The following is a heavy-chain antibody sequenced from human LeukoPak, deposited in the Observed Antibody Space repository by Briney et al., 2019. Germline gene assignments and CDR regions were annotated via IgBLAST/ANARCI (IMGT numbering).Heavy chain of an antibody. D-gene: IGHD6-6*01. CDR2: INPNSGGT. Sequence: ASVKVSCKASGYTFTSYGISWVRQAPGQGLEWMGWINPNSGGTNYAQKFQGRVTMTRDTSISTAYMELSRLRSDDTAVYYCARVGGSSGFDYWGQGTLVTVSS. V-gene: IGHV1-2*02. J-gene: IGHJ4*02. CDR3: ARVGGSSGFDY. CDR1: GYTFTSYG.